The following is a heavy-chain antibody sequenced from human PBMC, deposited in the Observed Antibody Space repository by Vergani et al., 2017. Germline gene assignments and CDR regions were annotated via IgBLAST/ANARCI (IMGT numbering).Heavy chain of an antibody. V-gene: IGHV5-10-1*03. CDR2: IDPSDSYT. Sequence: EVQLVQSGAEVKKPGESLRISCKGSGYSFTSYWISWVRQMPGKGLEWMGRIDPSDSYTNYSPSFQGHVTISADKSISTAYLQWSSLKASDTAMYYCAXHHGVLRYFDWLYPTPGYYYYYMDVWGKGTTVTVSS. J-gene: IGHJ6*03. CDR1: GYSFTSYW. CDR3: AXHHGVLRYFDWLYPTPGYYYYYMDV. D-gene: IGHD3-9*01.